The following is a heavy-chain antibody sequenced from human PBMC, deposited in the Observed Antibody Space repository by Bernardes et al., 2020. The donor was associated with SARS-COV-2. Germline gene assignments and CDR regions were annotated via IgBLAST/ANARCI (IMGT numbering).Heavy chain of an antibody. V-gene: IGHV3-11*01. D-gene: IGHD2-15*01. CDR2: NTNSGSAI. CDR3: ARGHSAGNGSSCRY. CDR1: GFTFRDYY. Sequence: GSLRPSCAASGFTFRDYYMSWIRQAPGKGLEWVSTNTNSGSAIYYADPVKGRFTTSRDHAKNSLYLQMNSLRPGDTAVYYCARGHSAGNGSSCRYWGQGTLVTVSS. J-gene: IGHJ4*02.